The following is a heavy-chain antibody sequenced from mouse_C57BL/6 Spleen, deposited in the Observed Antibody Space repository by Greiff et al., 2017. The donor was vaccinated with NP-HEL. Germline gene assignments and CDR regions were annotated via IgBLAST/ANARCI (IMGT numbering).Heavy chain of an antibody. CDR1: GYTFTDYY. CDR3: AKGDYYGSSSFAY. V-gene: IGHV1-19*01. Sequence: EVQLQQSGPVLVKPGASVKMSCKASGYTFTDYYMNWVKQSHGKSLEWIGVINPYNGGTSYNQQFKGKATLTVDKSSSTDYMELNSLTSEDSAVNYCAKGDYYGSSSFAYWGKGTLVTVSA. J-gene: IGHJ3*01. CDR2: INPYNGGT. D-gene: IGHD1-1*01.